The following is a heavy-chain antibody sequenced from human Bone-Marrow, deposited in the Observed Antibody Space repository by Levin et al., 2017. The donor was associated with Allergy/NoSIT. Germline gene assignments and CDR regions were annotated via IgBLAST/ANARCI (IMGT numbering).Heavy chain of an antibody. J-gene: IGHJ6*02. Sequence: ASVKVSCKASGFTFTSYGLSWVRQAPGQGLEWMGWIGIYNGNTKYAQNFEGRVTMTTDTSTSTAYMELRSLRPDDTAVYYCARDRIIYHDSSADNSHYYGMDVWGQGTAVIVSS. CDR1: GFTFTSYG. CDR2: IGIYNGNT. D-gene: IGHD3-22*01. V-gene: IGHV1-18*01. CDR3: ARDRIIYHDSSADNSHYYGMDV.